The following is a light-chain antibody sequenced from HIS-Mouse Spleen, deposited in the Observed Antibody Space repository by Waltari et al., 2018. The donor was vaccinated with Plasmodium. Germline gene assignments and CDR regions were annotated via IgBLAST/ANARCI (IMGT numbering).Light chain of an antibody. V-gene: IGKV3-20*01. CDR1: QSVSSSY. CDR2: GAS. CDR3: QQYGSSRT. Sequence: EIVLTQSPGTLSLSPGERATLSCSASQSVSSSYLACYQQKPGQAPRLLIYGASSRATGIPDRFSGSGSGTDFTLTISRLEPEDFAVYYCQQYGSSRTFGQGTKVEIK. J-gene: IGKJ1*01.